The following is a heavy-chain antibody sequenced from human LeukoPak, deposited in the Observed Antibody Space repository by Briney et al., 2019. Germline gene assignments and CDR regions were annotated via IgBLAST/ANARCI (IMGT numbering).Heavy chain of an antibody. V-gene: IGHV3-66*01. Sequence: GGSLRLSCAASGFTVSSNYMSWVRQAPGKGLEWVSVIYSGGSTYYADSVKGRFTISRDNSKNTLYLQMNSLRAEDTAVYYCASMRLIRWFDYWGQGTLVTVSS. CDR2: IYSGGST. J-gene: IGHJ4*02. D-gene: IGHD4-23*01. CDR3: ASMRLIRWFDY. CDR1: GFTVSSNY.